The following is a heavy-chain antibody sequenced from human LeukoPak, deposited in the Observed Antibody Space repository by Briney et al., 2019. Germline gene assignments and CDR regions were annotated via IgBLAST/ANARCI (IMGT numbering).Heavy chain of an antibody. V-gene: IGHV3-30*02. CDR3: AKVEDGGSYYFDY. Sequence: PGRSLRLSCAASGFTFSVYGMHWVRQAPGKGLEWVAFIRYDGSNKYYADSVKGRFTISRDNSKNTLYLQMNSLRAEDTAVYYCAKVEDGGSYYFDYWGQGTLVTVSS. J-gene: IGHJ4*02. CDR1: GFTFSVYG. D-gene: IGHD1-26*01. CDR2: IRYDGSNK.